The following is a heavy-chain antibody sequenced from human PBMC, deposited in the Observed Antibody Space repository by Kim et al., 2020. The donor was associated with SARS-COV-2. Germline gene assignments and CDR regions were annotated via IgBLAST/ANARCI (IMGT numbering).Heavy chain of an antibody. Sequence: SVKVSCKASGGTFSSYAISWVRQAPGQGLEWMGGIIPIFGTANYAQKFQGRVTITADESTSTAYMELSSLRSEDTAVYYCARDGDNSVAAAGYYYYGMDVWGQGTTVTVSS. CDR2: IIPIFGTA. CDR3: ARDGDNSVAAAGYYYYGMDV. J-gene: IGHJ6*02. D-gene: IGHD6-13*01. V-gene: IGHV1-69*13. CDR1: GGTFSSYA.